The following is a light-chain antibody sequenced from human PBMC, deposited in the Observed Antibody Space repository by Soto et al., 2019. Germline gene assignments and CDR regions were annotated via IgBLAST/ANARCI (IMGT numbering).Light chain of an antibody. CDR1: SSDVGGYNY. CDR3: SSYTISSTLRYV. Sequence: QSALTQPASVSGSPGQSITISCTGTSSDVGGYNYVSWYQQHPGKAPQLMIYDVSHRPSGVSNRFPGSKSGNTASLTISGLQAEDEADYYCSSYTISSTLRYVFGTGTKVTVL. CDR2: DVS. J-gene: IGLJ1*01. V-gene: IGLV2-14*01.